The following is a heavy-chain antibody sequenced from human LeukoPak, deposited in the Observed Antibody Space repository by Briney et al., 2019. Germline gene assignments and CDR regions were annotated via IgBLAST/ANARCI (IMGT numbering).Heavy chain of an antibody. CDR2: IYTSGST. V-gene: IGHV4-4*08. J-gene: IGHJ6*03. CDR1: GGSFSGYY. Sequence: SETLSLTCTVYGGSFSGYYWSWIRQPPGKGLERIGYIYTSGSTNYNPSLKSRVTMSVDTSKNQFSLKLSSVTAADTAVYYCTRGSIAYYYMDVWGKGTTVTISS. CDR3: TRGSIAYYYMDV. D-gene: IGHD3-22*01.